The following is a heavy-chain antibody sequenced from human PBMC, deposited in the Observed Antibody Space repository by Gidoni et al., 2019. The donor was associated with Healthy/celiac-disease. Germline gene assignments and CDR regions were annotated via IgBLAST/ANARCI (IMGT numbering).Heavy chain of an antibody. Sequence: QVQLQQLGAGLLKPSETLSLTCAVYGGSFSGYSWGWIRQPPGKGLEWIGEINHSGSTNYNPSLKSRVTISVDTSKNQFSLKLSSVTAADTAVYYCASGDLLTMVRGYYYYGMDVWGQGTTVTVSS. D-gene: IGHD3-10*01. CDR1: GGSFSGYS. V-gene: IGHV4-34*01. CDR2: INHSGST. CDR3: ASGDLLTMVRGYYYYGMDV. J-gene: IGHJ6*02.